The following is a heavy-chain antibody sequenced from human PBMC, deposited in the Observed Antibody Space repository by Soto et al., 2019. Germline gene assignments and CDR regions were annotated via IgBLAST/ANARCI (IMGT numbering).Heavy chain of an antibody. D-gene: IGHD3-10*01. Sequence: EVQLLESGGGLVQPGGSLRLSCAASGFTFSSYAMSWVRQAPGKGLEWVSAISGSGGSTYYADSVKGRFTISRDNSKNTLYLQMNSLRAEDTAVCYCAKDVPAVERQLWFGELLRDSGYWGQGTLVTVSS. CDR2: ISGSGGST. CDR1: GFTFSSYA. CDR3: AKDVPAVERQLWFGELLRDSGY. V-gene: IGHV3-23*01. J-gene: IGHJ4*02.